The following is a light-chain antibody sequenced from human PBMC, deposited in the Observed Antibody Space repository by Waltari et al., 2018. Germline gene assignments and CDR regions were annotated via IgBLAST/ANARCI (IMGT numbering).Light chain of an antibody. J-gene: IGLJ1*01. V-gene: IGLV2-14*01. Sequence: QSALTQPASVSGSPGQSITISCTGTSSDIGGYSSVSWYQQHPGKAPKLMIYDFTKRPSGVSNRFSGSNSGSTASLTISGLQAEDEADYYCSSYKGSSTLYVFGTGTKVTVL. CDR1: SSDIGGYSS. CDR2: DFT. CDR3: SSYKGSSTLYV.